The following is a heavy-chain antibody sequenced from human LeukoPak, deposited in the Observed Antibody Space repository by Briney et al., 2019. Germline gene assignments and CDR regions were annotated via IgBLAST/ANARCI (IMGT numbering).Heavy chain of an antibody. Sequence: GGSLRLSCAASGFTFSSYAMSWVRQAPGKGLEWVSAISGSGGCTYYADSVKGRFTISRDNSKNTLYLQMNSLRAEDTAVYHCAKEVRGVSGFDYWGQGTLVTVSS. CDR2: ISGSGGCT. V-gene: IGHV3-23*01. D-gene: IGHD3-10*01. J-gene: IGHJ4*02. CDR1: GFTFSSYA. CDR3: AKEVRGVSGFDY.